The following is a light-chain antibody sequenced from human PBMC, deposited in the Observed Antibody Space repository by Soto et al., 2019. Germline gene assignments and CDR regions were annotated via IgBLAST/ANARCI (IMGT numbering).Light chain of an antibody. Sequence: DIQMTQSPSYLSASVGDRVTITCRASQRISSYLNWYQQKPGKAPKLLISAASSLRSGVPSRFSGSGYETDFSVTISSLQPEDAATYYCQQSYRTPVTFGQGTKLEIK. CDR2: AAS. V-gene: IGKV1-39*01. CDR1: QRISSY. CDR3: QQSYRTPVT. J-gene: IGKJ2*01.